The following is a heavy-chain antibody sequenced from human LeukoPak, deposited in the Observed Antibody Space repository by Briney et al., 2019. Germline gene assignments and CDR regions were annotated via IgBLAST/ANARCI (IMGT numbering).Heavy chain of an antibody. CDR2: ISSSSSYI. J-gene: IGHJ3*02. CDR3: ARDRSSSWSHGGGAFDI. Sequence: GGSLRLSCAASGFTFSSYSMNWVRQAPGKGLEWVSSISSSSSYIYYADSVKGRFTISRDNAKNSLYLQMNSLRAEDTAVYYCARDRSSSWSHGGGAFDIWGQGTMVTVSS. V-gene: IGHV3-21*01. D-gene: IGHD6-13*01. CDR1: GFTFSSYS.